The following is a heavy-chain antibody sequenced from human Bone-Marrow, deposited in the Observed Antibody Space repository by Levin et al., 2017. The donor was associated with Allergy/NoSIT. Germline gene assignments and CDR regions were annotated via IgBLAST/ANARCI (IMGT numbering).Heavy chain of an antibody. CDR2: IYHSGST. CDR3: ARDYSYGGNWNWFDP. V-gene: IGHV4-38-2*02. Sequence: SSETLSLTCAVSGYSISSGYYWGWIRQPPGKGLEWIGTIYHSGSTYYNPSLKSRVTISVDTSNNHFSLELSSVTAADTAVYYCARDYSYGGNWNWFDPWGQGTLVTVSS. D-gene: IGHD4-23*01. J-gene: IGHJ5*02. CDR1: GYSISSGYY.